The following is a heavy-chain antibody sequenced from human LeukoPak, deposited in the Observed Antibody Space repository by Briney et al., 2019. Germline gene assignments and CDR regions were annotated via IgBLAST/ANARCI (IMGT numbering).Heavy chain of an antibody. V-gene: IGHV3-21*01. CDR3: AREKSYLVPAANWLFDY. Sequence: GGSLRLSCAASGFTFSSYSMNWVRQAPGKGLEWVSSIGSSSSYIYYADSVKGRFTISRDNAKNSLYLQMNSLRAEDTAVYYCAREKSYLVPAANWLFDYWGQGTLVTVSS. CDR1: GFTFSSYS. J-gene: IGHJ4*02. D-gene: IGHD2-2*01. CDR2: IGSSSSYI.